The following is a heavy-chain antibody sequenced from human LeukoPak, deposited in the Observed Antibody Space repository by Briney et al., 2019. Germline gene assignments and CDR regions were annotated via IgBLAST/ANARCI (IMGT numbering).Heavy chain of an antibody. J-gene: IGHJ5*02. CDR3: ARVLRSSSRSPWFDP. CDR1: GYSISSGYY. V-gene: IGHV4-38-2*02. CDR2: IYHSGST. D-gene: IGHD6-13*01. Sequence: SETLSLTCTVSGYSISSGYYWGWIRQPPGKGLEWIGSIYHSGSTYYNPSLKSRVTISVDTSKNQFSLKLSSVTAADTAVYYCARVLRSSSRSPWFDPWGQGTLVTVSS.